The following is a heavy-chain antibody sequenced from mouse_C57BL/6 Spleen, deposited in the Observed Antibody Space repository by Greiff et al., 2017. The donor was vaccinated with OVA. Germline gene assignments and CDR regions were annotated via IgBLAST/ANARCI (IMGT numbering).Heavy chain of an antibody. CDR1: GYTFTSYW. CDR3: ARLGYGNYEAWFAY. Sequence: QVQLQQSGAELVKPGASVKMSCKASGYTFTSYWLTWVKQRPGQGLEWIGDIYPGSGSTNYNEKFKSKATLTVDTSSSTAYMQLSSLTSEDSAVYYCARLGYGNYEAWFAYWGQGTLVTVSA. J-gene: IGHJ3*01. CDR2: IYPGSGST. V-gene: IGHV1-55*01. D-gene: IGHD2-10*02.